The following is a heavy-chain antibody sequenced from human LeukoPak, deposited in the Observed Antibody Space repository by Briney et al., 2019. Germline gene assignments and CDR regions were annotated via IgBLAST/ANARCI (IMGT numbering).Heavy chain of an antibody. Sequence: PSETPSLTCTVSGGSISSYYWSWIRQPAGKGLEWIGRIYTSGSTNYNPSLKSRVTMSVDTSKNQFSLKLSSVTAADTAVYYCARDSNFWSGYYYFDYWGQGTLVTVSS. J-gene: IGHJ4*02. CDR1: GGSISSYY. V-gene: IGHV4-4*07. D-gene: IGHD3-3*01. CDR3: ARDSNFWSGYYYFDY. CDR2: IYTSGST.